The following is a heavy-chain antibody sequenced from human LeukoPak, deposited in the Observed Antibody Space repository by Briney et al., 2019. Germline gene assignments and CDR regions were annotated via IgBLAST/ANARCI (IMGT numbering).Heavy chain of an antibody. CDR3: ASQGGPTGWPFDY. J-gene: IGHJ4*02. CDR1: GFTLSDFW. Sequence: GGSPRLSCAASGFTLSDFWMSWVRQAPGKGLEWVANIDQDGSDKNYVGSVKGRFTISRDDAKNSLFLQMNSLRAEDTAVYYCASQGGPTGWPFDYWGQGTLVTVSS. D-gene: IGHD6-19*01. CDR2: IDQDGSDK. V-gene: IGHV3-7*01.